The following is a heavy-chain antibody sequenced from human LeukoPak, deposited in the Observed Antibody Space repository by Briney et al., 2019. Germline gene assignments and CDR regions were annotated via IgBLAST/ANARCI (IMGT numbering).Heavy chain of an antibody. V-gene: IGHV3-23*01. D-gene: IGHD1-7*01. Sequence: GGSLRVSCAASGLTFINYAMNWVRQAPGKGLEWVSAISSRCADISYADSVKGRYTISRDNSNNTLYLQMNSLRAEDTAVYYCAKEDWNYPLDYWGQGTLVTVSS. CDR2: ISSRCADI. CDR1: GLTFINYA. J-gene: IGHJ4*02. CDR3: AKEDWNYPLDY.